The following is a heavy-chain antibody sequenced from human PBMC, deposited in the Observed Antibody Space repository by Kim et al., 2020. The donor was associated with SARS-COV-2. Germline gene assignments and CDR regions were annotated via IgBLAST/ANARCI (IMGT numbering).Heavy chain of an antibody. CDR3: ARLGGGWYHSSWYYFDY. CDR1: GYSFTTYW. D-gene: IGHD6-13*01. Sequence: GESLKISCKGSGYSFTTYWIGWVRQMPVKGLEIMGIIYPGDSDTSYSPSFQGQATISADKTISTAYLQWNSLTASDAANYYRARLGGGWYHSSWYYFDYWGQGTLVTVSS. J-gene: IGHJ4*02. CDR2: IYPGDSDT. V-gene: IGHV5-51*01.